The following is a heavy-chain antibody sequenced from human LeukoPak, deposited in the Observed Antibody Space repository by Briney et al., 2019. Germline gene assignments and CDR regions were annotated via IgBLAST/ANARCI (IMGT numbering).Heavy chain of an antibody. J-gene: IGHJ4*02. CDR1: GYTFTSYY. V-gene: IGHV1-46*01. D-gene: IGHD6-19*01. CDR2: INPSGSST. Sequence: ASVKVSCTASGYTFTSYYMHWVRQAPGQGLEWMGIINPSGSSTSYAQKFQGRVPMTRDTSTSTDYMELSSLRSEDTAVYSGARDREVAAHYFDYWGQGTLVTVSS. CDR3: ARDREVAAHYFDY.